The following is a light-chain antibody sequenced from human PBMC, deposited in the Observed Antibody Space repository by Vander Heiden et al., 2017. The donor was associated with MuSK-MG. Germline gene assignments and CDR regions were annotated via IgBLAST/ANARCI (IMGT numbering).Light chain of an antibody. Sequence: SSELTQDPAVSVALGQTVRITCQGDSLRSYYASWYQQKPGQAPVLVSYGKNNRPSGIPDRFSGSSSGNTASFTITGAQAEDEADYYGNSRDSSGNHNVVFGGGTKLTVL. V-gene: IGLV3-19*01. CDR1: SLRSYY. CDR2: GKN. CDR3: NSRDSSGNHNVV. J-gene: IGLJ2*01.